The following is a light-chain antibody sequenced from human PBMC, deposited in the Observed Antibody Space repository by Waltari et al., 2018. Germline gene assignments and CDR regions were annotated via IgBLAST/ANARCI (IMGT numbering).Light chain of an antibody. CDR1: SSNIGAGYA. CDR3: QCYDSSLSGSV. CDR2: GNT. J-gene: IGLJ3*02. V-gene: IGLV1-40*01. Sequence: QSVLTQPPSVSGAPGQRVTISCTGSSSNIGAGYAVHWYQQLPGIAPKLLIYGNTNRPSGVPDRFSGSKSGTSASLAITGLQAEDEADYYCQCYDSSLSGSVFGGGTKLTVL.